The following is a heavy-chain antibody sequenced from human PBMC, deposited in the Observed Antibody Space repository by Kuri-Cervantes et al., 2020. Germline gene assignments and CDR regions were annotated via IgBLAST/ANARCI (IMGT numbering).Heavy chain of an antibody. CDR3: ARILGYGGNSDYFDY. V-gene: IGHV2-70*20. CDR1: GFSLSTSGMC. J-gene: IGHJ4*02. D-gene: IGHD4-23*01. CDR2: IDWDDDK. Sequence: SGPTLVKPTQTLTLTCTFSGFSLSTSGMCVSWVRQPPGKALEWLALIDWDDDKYYSTSLKTRLTISKDTSKNQVVLTMTNMDPVDTATYYCARILGYGGNSDYFDYWGQGTLVTVSS.